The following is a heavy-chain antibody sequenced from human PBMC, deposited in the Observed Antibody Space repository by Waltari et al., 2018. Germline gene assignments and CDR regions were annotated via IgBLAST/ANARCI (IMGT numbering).Heavy chain of an antibody. CDR1: GGSISSYY. CDR2: IYYCWST. Sequence: QVQLQESGPGLVKPSETLSLTCTAYGGSISSYYWSWIRQPPGKGLEWIRDIYYCWSTNYNPSLKSRVTISVDTSKNQFSLKLSSVTAADTAVYYCARVSEILSVTPDAFDIWGQGTMVTVSS. J-gene: IGHJ3*02. CDR3: ARVSEILSVTPDAFDI. D-gene: IGHD4-17*01. V-gene: IGHV4-59*01.